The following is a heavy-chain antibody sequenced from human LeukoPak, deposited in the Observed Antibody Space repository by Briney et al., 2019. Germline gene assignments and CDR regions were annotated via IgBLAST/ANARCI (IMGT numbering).Heavy chain of an antibody. V-gene: IGHV1-2*02. J-gene: IGHJ4*02. CDR3: ARGSVVGFDY. CDR1: GYTFTNQY. Sequence: GASVKVSCKASGYTFTNQYMHWVRQAPGQGLEWVGWLNPNNGGTKYSQNFQGRVTMTRDTSISTAYMELSSLRSDDTAVYYCARGSVVGFDYWGQGTQVIVSS. CDR2: LNPNNGGT.